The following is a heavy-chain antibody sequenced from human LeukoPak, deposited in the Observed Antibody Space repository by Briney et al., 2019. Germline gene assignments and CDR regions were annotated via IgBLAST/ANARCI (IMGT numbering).Heavy chain of an antibody. CDR3: ARVGDSSGWYGPFDY. D-gene: IGHD6-19*01. CDR1: GGFISSYN. Sequence: SAPLPLTCAVSGGFISSYNWCWIREPPEKGLEWTGYIYYSGSTNYNASLKSRVTISVDKSKNQFSLQLSSVTAADTAVYYCARVGDSSGWYGPFDYWGQGTLVTVSS. J-gene: IGHJ4*02. V-gene: IGHV4-59*01. CDR2: IYYSGST.